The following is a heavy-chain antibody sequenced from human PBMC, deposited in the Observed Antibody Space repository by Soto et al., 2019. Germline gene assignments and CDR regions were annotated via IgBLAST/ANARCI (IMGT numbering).Heavy chain of an antibody. CDR1: GYTFTSYG. J-gene: IGHJ6*02. Sequence: QVQLVQSGAEVKKPGASVKVSCKASGYTFTSYGIIWVRQAPGQGLEWMGWISAYNGNTNYAQKLQGRVTMTTDTSTSTAYMELRSLRSDDTAVYYCARDADGMTTVTTATGSTYYYYYGMDVWGQGTTVTVSS. D-gene: IGHD4-17*01. CDR2: ISAYNGNT. CDR3: ARDADGMTTVTTATGSTYYYYYGMDV. V-gene: IGHV1-18*01.